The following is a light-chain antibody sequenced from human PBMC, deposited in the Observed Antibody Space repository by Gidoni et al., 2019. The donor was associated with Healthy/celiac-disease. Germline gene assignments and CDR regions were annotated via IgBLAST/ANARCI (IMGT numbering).Light chain of an antibody. V-gene: IGKV1-9*01. CDR1: QRISSY. CDR2: AAS. Sequence: IQLTKPPSSLSAAVGGRVTITSRASQRISSYLAWYQQKPGKAPKHLLYAASTWQSGVTSRFSGSGSGTDFTLTISSLQPEDFATSYCQQLNSYPPVTFGGGTKVEIK. CDR3: QQLNSYPPVT. J-gene: IGKJ4*01.